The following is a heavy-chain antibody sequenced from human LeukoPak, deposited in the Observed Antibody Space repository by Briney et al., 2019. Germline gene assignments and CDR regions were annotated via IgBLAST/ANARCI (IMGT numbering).Heavy chain of an antibody. Sequence: SETLSLTCAVYGGSFSGYYWSWIRQPPGKGLEWIGEINHSGSTNYNPSLKSRVTISVDTSKNQFSLKLSSVTAADTAVYYCARANPQQQLAFDYWGQGTLVTVSS. CDR3: ARANPQQQLAFDY. CDR2: INHSGST. V-gene: IGHV4-34*01. J-gene: IGHJ4*02. D-gene: IGHD6-13*01. CDR1: GGSFSGYY.